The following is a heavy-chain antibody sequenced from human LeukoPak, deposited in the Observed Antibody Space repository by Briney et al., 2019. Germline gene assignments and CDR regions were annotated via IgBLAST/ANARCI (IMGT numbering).Heavy chain of an antibody. Sequence: PSETLSLTCAVSGGSISSGGYSWSWIRQPPGKGLEWIGYIYHSGSTYYNPSLKSRVTISVDTSKNQFSLKLSSVTAADTAVYYCASFDSSGYRWGQGTLVTVSS. CDR3: ASFDSSGYR. CDR2: IYHSGST. D-gene: IGHD3-22*01. J-gene: IGHJ4*02. V-gene: IGHV4-30-2*01. CDR1: GGSISSGGYS.